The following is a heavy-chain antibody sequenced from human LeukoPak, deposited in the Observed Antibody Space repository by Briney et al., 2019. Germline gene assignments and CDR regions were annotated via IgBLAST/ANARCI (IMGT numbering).Heavy chain of an antibody. V-gene: IGHV3-66*01. CDR1: GFTVSSNY. CDR2: LYSGGNT. J-gene: IGHJ4*02. Sequence: GGSLRLSCVVSGFTVSSNYMSWVRRAPGKGLEWVSVLYSGGNTNYADYVKGRFTISRDNSKNTVYLQMNSLRSEDTAVYYCARVRFLEWLSFDYWGRGTLVTVSS. D-gene: IGHD3-3*01. CDR3: ARVRFLEWLSFDY.